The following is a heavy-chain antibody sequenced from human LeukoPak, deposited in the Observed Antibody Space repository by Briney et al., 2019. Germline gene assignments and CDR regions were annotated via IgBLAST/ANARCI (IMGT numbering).Heavy chain of an antibody. D-gene: IGHD3-10*01. J-gene: IGHJ6*03. Sequence: PGESLKISCKGSGYSFSSYYIGWVRQMPGKGLEWMAIFYPGGSDTRYNPSFQGQVTISADKSISTTYLQWSSLKASDTAMYFCARLVGGSGSPHYFYYMDVWGRGTAVSVSS. CDR1: GYSFSSYY. CDR2: FYPGGSDT. V-gene: IGHV5-51*01. CDR3: ARLVGGSGSPHYFYYMDV.